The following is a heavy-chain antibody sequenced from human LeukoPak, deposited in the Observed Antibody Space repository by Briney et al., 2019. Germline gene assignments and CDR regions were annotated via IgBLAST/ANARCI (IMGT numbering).Heavy chain of an antibody. D-gene: IGHD6-13*01. CDR3: ARLGPLKRIAAAAPDY. Sequence: SETLSLTCTVSGGSISSSSYYWGWIRQPPGKGLEWIGSIYYSGSTYYNPSLKSRVTISVDTSKNQFSLKLSSVTAADTAVYYCARLGPLKRIAAAAPDYWGQGTLVTVSS. V-gene: IGHV4-39*01. J-gene: IGHJ4*02. CDR2: IYYSGST. CDR1: GGSISSSSYY.